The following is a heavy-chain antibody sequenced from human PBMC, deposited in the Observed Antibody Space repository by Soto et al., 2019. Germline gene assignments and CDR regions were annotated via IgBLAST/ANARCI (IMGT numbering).Heavy chain of an antibody. CDR2: INAGNGNT. J-gene: IGHJ4*02. V-gene: IGHV1-3*01. CDR1: GYTFTSYA. Sequence: ASVKVSCKASGYTFTSYAMHWVRKAPGQKLEWMGWINAGNGNTKYAQKFQGRVTITRDTSASTAYMELSSLRSEDTAVYYCARGEQLAGGCFDYWGQGTLVTVSS. D-gene: IGHD6-6*01. CDR3: ARGEQLAGGCFDY.